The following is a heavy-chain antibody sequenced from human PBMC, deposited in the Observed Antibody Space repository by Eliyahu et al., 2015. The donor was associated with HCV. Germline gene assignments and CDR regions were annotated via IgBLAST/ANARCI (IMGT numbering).Heavy chain of an antibody. J-gene: IGHJ4*02. Sequence: QVQLQQWGAGLLKPSETLSLTCAAYGGSLGGYYWSWIRQPPGKGLEWIGEINYSGSTNYNPSLKSRVTISVDTSKNQFSLKVSSVTAADTAVYYCAKVEGGSGRPLDYWGQGTLVTVSS. CDR2: INYSGST. CDR1: GGSLGGYY. CDR3: AKVEGGSGRPLDY. D-gene: IGHD6-19*01. V-gene: IGHV4-34*01.